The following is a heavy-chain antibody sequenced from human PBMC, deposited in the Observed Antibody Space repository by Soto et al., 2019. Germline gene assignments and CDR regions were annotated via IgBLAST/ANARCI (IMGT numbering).Heavy chain of an antibody. CDR2: IDPSDSYT. CDR3: ARHTDYYDSSGLANFDY. CDR1: GYSFTSYW. V-gene: IGHV5-10-1*01. D-gene: IGHD3-22*01. Sequence: GESLKISCKGSGYSFTSYWISWVRQMPGKGLEWMGRIDPSDSYTNYSPSFQGHVTISADKSISTAYLQWSSLKASDTAMYYCARHTDYYDSSGLANFDYWGQGTLVTVSS. J-gene: IGHJ4*02.